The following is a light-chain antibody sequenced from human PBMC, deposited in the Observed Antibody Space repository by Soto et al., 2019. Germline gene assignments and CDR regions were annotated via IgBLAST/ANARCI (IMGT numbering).Light chain of an antibody. Sequence: QSVLTQPASVSGSPGESLTISCTGTPADVGASNHVSWFQQHPGKAPKLIIYDITNRPSGISNRFSGSKSGKTASLTISGLQPADEAHYYCGSNKLTRVLVFGGGTKVTVL. V-gene: IGLV2-14*03. CDR2: DIT. J-gene: IGLJ2*01. CDR3: GSNKLTRVLV. CDR1: PADVGASNH.